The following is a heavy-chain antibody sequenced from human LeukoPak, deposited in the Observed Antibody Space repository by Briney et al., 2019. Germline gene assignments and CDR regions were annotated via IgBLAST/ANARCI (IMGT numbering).Heavy chain of an antibody. Sequence: GASVKVSCKASGYTFTGYYMHWVRQAPGQGLEWMGWINPNSGGTNYAQKFQGRVTMTRDTSISTAYMELSRLRSDDTAVYYCARSRRHCSGTSCYPRFDPWGQGTLVTVSS. V-gene: IGHV1-2*02. CDR3: ARSRRHCSGTSCYPRFDP. CDR2: INPNSGGT. J-gene: IGHJ5*02. D-gene: IGHD2-2*01. CDR1: GYTFTGYY.